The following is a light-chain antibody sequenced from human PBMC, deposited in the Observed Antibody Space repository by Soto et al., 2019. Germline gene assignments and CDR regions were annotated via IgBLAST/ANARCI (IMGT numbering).Light chain of an antibody. CDR2: DVS. J-gene: IGLJ2*01. Sequence: QSALTQPAYVSGSPGQLITISCTGTPSDVGDYNFVSWYQQHPGKAPKLMIYDVSSRPSGVSHRFSGSKSGNTASLTISGIQAEDEADYYCSSYASSNTLLFGGGTKLTVL. V-gene: IGLV2-14*01. CDR1: PSDVGDYNF. CDR3: SSYASSNTLL.